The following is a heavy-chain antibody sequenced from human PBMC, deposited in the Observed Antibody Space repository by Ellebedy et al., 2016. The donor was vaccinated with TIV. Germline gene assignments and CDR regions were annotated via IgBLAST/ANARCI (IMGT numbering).Heavy chain of an antibody. CDR1: GGSFGNYF. J-gene: IGHJ4*02. Sequence: GSLRLSXNVPGGSFGNYFWTWIRQPPGKGLEWIGEINQNGGSYNPSHKSRVIMSVDTSKNEFSLSLRSVTAGDTAIYYCVRGETYCWECLHYWGQGTLVTVSS. V-gene: IGHV4-34*01. D-gene: IGHD2-8*02. CDR2: INQNGGS. CDR3: VRGETYCWECLHY.